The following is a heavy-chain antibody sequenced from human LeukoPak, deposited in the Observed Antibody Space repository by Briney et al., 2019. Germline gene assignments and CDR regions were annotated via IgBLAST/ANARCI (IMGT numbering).Heavy chain of an antibody. V-gene: IGHV3-23*01. Sequence: GSLRLSCEASGFIFSTYAMAWVRQGPGKGPDWVSVIGASGAETYYSDSAKGRFTVSRDNSKDTLFLHMSSLRAEDTAVYFCATRPRDSSGYYMGAFDAWGQGTTVTVSS. D-gene: IGHD3-22*01. CDR1: GFIFSTYA. CDR3: ATRPRDSSGYYMGAFDA. CDR2: IGASGAET. J-gene: IGHJ3*01.